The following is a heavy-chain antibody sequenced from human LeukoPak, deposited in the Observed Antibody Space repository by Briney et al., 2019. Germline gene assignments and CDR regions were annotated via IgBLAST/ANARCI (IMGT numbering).Heavy chain of an antibody. J-gene: IGHJ5*02. D-gene: IGHD3-16*01. CDR2: IYTSGST. CDR1: GGSISSYY. V-gene: IGHV4-4*07. CDR3: ARQDYGPPRYNWFDP. Sequence: SETLSLTCTVSGGSISSYYWSWIRQPAGKGLEWIGRIYTSGSTNYNPSLKSRVTISVDTSKNQFSLKLSSVTAADTAVYYCARQDYGPPRYNWFDPWGQGTLVTVSS.